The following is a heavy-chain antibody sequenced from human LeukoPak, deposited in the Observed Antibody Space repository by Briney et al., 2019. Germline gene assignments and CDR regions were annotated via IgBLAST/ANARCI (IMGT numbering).Heavy chain of an antibody. Sequence: PGGTLRLSCAASGFTFSSYAMSLIRQPPGKGLVRMGYIYYLGSPNYNPSLNSRVTISVDTSKHQFSLKLSSVTAADTAVYYCARLAYAFDIWGQGTMVTVSS. CDR3: ARLAYAFDI. J-gene: IGHJ3*02. CDR1: GFTFSSYA. V-gene: IGHV4-59*08. CDR2: IYYLGSP.